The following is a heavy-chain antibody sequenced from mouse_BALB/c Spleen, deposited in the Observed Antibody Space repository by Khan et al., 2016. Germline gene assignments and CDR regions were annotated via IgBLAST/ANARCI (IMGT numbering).Heavy chain of an antibody. D-gene: IGHD2-3*01. J-gene: IGHJ4*01. CDR2: IRLKSNNYAT. CDR3: TRADGYYVYTMDY. V-gene: IGHV6-6*02. Sequence: EVKLEESGGGLVQPGGSMKLSCVASGFTFSNYWMNWVRQSPEKGLEWVAEIRLKSNNYATHYAESVNGRFTISRDDSKSSVYLQMNNLRAEDTGIYYCTRADGYYVYTMDYWGQGTLVTVSS. CDR1: GFTFSNYW.